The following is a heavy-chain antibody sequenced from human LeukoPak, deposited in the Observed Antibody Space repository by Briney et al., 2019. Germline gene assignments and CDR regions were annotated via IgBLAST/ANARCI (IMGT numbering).Heavy chain of an antibody. D-gene: IGHD6-19*01. CDR2: IYYSGST. V-gene: IGHV4-59*12. J-gene: IGHJ4*02. CDR3: ATEQWLVRGHDY. CDR1: GGSISSYY. Sequence: SETLSLTCTVSGGSISSYYWSWIRQPPGKGLEGIGYIYYSGSTNYNPSLKSRVTISVDTYKNQFSLKLSSVTAADTAVYYCATEQWLVRGHDYWGQGTLVTVSS.